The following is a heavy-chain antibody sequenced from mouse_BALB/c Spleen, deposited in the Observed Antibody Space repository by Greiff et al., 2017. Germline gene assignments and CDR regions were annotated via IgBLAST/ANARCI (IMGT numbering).Heavy chain of an antibody. Sequence: VQLKESGPGLVKPSQSLSLTCTVTGYSITSDYAWNWIRQFPGNKLEWMGYISYSGSTSYNPSLKSRISITRDTSKNQFFLQLNSVTTEDTATYYCARDDGYYEAYWGQGTLVTVSA. CDR3: ARDDGYYEAY. J-gene: IGHJ3*01. D-gene: IGHD2-3*01. V-gene: IGHV3-2*02. CDR1: GYSITSDYA. CDR2: ISYSGST.